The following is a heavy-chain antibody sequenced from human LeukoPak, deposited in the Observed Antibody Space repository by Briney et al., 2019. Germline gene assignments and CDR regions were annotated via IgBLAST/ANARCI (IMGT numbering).Heavy chain of an antibody. CDR1: GYTFTGYY. V-gene: IGHV1-2*02. CDR2: INPNSGGT. J-gene: IGHJ4*02. Sequence: ASVKVSCKASGYTFTGYYMHWVRLAPGQGLEWMGWINPNSGGTNYAQKFQGRVTMTRDTSITTAYMELSRLTSDDTAMYYCARDLTPDTTVTTNDWGQGTLVTVSS. CDR3: ARDLTPDTTVTTND. D-gene: IGHD4-17*01.